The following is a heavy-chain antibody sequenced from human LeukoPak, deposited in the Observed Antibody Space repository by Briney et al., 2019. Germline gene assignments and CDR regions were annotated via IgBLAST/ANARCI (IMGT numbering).Heavy chain of an antibody. CDR1: GHSINIGGYY. CDR2: IYYSGSL. V-gene: IGHV4-31*03. CDR3: ARGVPDYGSTWWFDP. Sequence: PSQTLSLTCTVSGHSINIGGYYWRWVRQHPAKGLEWIWYIYYSGSLCYNPSLKSRVTISVDTSKNQFSLKLSSVTAADTAVYYCARGVPDYGSTWWFDPWGQGTLVTVSS. J-gene: IGHJ5*02. D-gene: IGHD4-17*01.